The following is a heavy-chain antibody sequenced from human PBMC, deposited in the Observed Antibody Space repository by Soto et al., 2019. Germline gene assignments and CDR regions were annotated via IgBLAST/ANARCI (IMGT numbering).Heavy chain of an antibody. CDR1: GGSISSGGYS. Sequence: SETLSLTCAVSGGSISSGGYSWSWIRQPPGKGLEWIGYIYYSGSTNYNPSLKSRVTISVDTSKNQFSLKLSSVTAADTAVYYCAATGSYYVDYWGQGTLVTVSS. V-gene: IGHV4-61*08. J-gene: IGHJ4*02. D-gene: IGHD1-26*01. CDR3: AATGSYYVDY. CDR2: IYYSGST.